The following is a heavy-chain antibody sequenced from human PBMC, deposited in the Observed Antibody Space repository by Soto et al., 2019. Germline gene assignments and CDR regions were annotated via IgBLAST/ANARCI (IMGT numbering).Heavy chain of an antibody. CDR1: GYIFTSLW. V-gene: IGHV5-10-1*03. CDR3: AKSGGWFDP. CDR2: IDPSDSYT. D-gene: IGHD1-26*01. J-gene: IGHJ5*02. Sequence: EVQLVQSGAEMKRPGESLTISYTASGYIFTSLWITWVRQVPDKGLEWVGRIDPSDSYTNYGPSFQGRVTISVDKSINTAYLQWNSLRASDTAIYYCAKSGGWFDPWGQGTLVTVSS.